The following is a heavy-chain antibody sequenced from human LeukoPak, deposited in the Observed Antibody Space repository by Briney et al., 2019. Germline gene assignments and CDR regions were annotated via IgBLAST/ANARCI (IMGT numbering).Heavy chain of an antibody. V-gene: IGHV4-59*02. Sequence: KPSETLSLTCTVSGGSVSGYYWSWIRQPPGKGLEWIGYVHYSGSTSYNPSLQSRLSMSVDTSKKQFSLKLRSVTAADTAVYYCARDGPFEDNYDILSYYYGMEDWGPGTTVTVSS. J-gene: IGHJ6*02. CDR1: GGSVSGYY. CDR3: ARDGPFEDNYDILSYYYGMED. D-gene: IGHD3-22*01. CDR2: VHYSGST.